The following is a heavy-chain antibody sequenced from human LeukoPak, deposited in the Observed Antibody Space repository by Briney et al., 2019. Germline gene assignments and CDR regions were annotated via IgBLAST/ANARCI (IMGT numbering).Heavy chain of an antibody. CDR3: ARVTGYMIEDYFDY. V-gene: IGHV4-59*01. CDR2: IYYSGST. J-gene: IGHJ4*02. Sequence: SETLSLTCTVSGGSISSYYWSWIRQPSGKGLEWIGYIYYSGSTNYNPSLKSRVTISVDTSKNQFSLRLRSVTAADTAVYYCARVTGYMIEDYFDYWGQGTLVTVSS. CDR1: GGSISSYY. D-gene: IGHD3-22*01.